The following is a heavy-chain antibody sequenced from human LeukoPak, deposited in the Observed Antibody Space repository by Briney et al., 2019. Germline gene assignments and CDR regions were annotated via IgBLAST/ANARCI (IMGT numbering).Heavy chain of an antibody. V-gene: IGHV3-15*01. D-gene: IGHD6-13*01. Sequence: GGSLRLSCAASGFTFSNAWMSWVRQAPGKGLEWVGRIKSKTDGGTTDYAAPVKGRFTISRDDSKNTLYLQMNSLKTEDTAVYYRTTGAAAPGYYGMDVWGQGTTVTVSS. CDR3: TTGAAAPGYYGMDV. J-gene: IGHJ6*02. CDR1: GFTFSNAW. CDR2: IKSKTDGGTT.